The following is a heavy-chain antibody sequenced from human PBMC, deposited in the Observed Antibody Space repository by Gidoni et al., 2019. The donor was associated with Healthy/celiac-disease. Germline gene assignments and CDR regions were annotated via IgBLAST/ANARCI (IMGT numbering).Heavy chain of an antibody. Sequence: TCAVYGGSFSGYYWSWIRQPPGKGLEWIGEINHSGSTNYNPSLKSRVTISVDTSKNQFSLKLSSVTAADTAVYYCARGGYSYGFMVVAATRFDYWGQGTLVTVSS. D-gene: IGHD2-15*01. V-gene: IGHV4-34*01. CDR2: INHSGST. J-gene: IGHJ4*02. CDR1: GGSFSGYY. CDR3: ARGGYSYGFMVVAATRFDY.